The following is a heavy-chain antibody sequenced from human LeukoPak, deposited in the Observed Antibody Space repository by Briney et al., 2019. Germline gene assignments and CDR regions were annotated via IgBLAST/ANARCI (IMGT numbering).Heavy chain of an antibody. Sequence: GGSLRLSCAASGFTFSSYSMNWVRQAPGKGLEWVSSISSSSSYIYYADSVKGRFTISIDNARNSLYLQMNSLRAEDTAVYYCAGNWDFDYWGQGTLVTVSS. CDR1: GFTFSSYS. CDR3: AGNWDFDY. D-gene: IGHD7-27*01. CDR2: ISSSSSYI. V-gene: IGHV3-21*01. J-gene: IGHJ4*02.